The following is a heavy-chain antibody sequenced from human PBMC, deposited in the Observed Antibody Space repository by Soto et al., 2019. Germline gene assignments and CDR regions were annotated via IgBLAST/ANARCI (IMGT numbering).Heavy chain of an antibody. J-gene: IGHJ6*02. V-gene: IGHV3-23*01. Sequence: DVQLLESGGGLVQPGGSLRLSCAASGFRFSTYDMSWVRQAPGKGLEWVSVMSGSGSGTYYADSVKGRFTISRDNSKNTLYLQMNSVRAEDTAVYYCVRQAKLTTVTANVGYYYGLDVWGQGTTVTVSS. CDR2: MSGSGSGT. D-gene: IGHD4-4*01. CDR1: GFRFSTYD. CDR3: VRQAKLTTVTANVGYYYGLDV.